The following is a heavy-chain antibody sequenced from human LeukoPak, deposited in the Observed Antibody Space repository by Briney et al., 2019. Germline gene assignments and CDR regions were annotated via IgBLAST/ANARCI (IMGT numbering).Heavy chain of an antibody. D-gene: IGHD2-2*01. CDR3: ARDWAHGLGYCSSTSCSQGVDY. Sequence: GASLKVSCKASGYTFTAYSMHWVRQAPGQGLEWMGWINPNSGGTNYAQKFQGRVTMTRDTSISTAYMELSRLRSDDTAVYYCARDWAHGLGYCSSTSCSQGVDYWGQGTLVTVSS. J-gene: IGHJ4*02. V-gene: IGHV1-2*02. CDR2: INPNSGGT. CDR1: GYTFTAYS.